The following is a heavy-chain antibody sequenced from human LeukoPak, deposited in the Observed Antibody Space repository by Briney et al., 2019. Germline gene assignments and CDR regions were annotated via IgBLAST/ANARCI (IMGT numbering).Heavy chain of an antibody. CDR2: ISWNSGSI. CDR3: ARVPLNWNYVVYYFDY. D-gene: IGHD1-7*01. J-gene: IGHJ4*02. Sequence: GGSLRLSCAASGFTFDDYAMHWVRQAPGKGLEWVLGISWNSGSIGYADSVKGRFTISRDNAKNSLYLQMNSLRAEDTAVYYCARVPLNWNYVVYYFDYWGQGTLVTVSS. V-gene: IGHV3-9*01. CDR1: GFTFDDYA.